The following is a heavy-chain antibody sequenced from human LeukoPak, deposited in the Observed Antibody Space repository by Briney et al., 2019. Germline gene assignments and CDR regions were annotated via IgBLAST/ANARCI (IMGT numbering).Heavy chain of an antibody. Sequence: PSETLSLTCTVSGGSISSSYYWGWIRQPPGKGLEWIGSIYYSGSTYYNPSLKSRVTISVDTSKNQFSLKLSSVTAADTAVYYCANQNQYDPNYFDYWGQGTLVTVSS. CDR3: ANQNQYDPNYFDY. CDR1: GGSISSSYY. D-gene: IGHD1-14*01. CDR2: IYYSGST. V-gene: IGHV4-39*01. J-gene: IGHJ4*02.